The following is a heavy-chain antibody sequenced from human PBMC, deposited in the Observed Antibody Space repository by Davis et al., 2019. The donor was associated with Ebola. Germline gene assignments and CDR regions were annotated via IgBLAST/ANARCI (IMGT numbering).Heavy chain of an antibody. CDR1: GFTFSSYS. CDR3: ARERWLLLLREGMDV. V-gene: IGHV3-21*01. Sequence: GESLKISCAASGFTFSSYSMNWVRQAPGKGLEWVSSISSSSSYIYYADSVKGRFTISRDNAKNSLYLQMNSLRAEDTAVYYCARERWLLLLREGMDVWGQGTTVTVSS. D-gene: IGHD2-15*01. J-gene: IGHJ6*02. CDR2: ISSSSSYI.